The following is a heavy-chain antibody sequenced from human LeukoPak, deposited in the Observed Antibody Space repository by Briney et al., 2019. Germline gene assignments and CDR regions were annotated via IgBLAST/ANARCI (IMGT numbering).Heavy chain of an antibody. CDR1: GFTVSNNF. V-gene: IGHV3-66*03. CDR3: AKVQSATGFDI. CDR2: IYTSGNT. Sequence: SGGSLRLSCAASGFTVSNNFMSWVRQAPGKGLEWLSVIYTSGNTYYADSVKGRFTISRDNSKNTLYLQMNSLRAEDTAVYYCAKVQSATGFDIWGQGTMVTVSS. J-gene: IGHJ3*02. D-gene: IGHD5-12*01.